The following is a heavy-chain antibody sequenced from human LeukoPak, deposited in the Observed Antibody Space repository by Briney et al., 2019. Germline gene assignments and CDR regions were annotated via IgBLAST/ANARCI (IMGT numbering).Heavy chain of an antibody. D-gene: IGHD2-2*01. CDR2: IIPIFGTA. Sequence: SVKVSCKASGGTFSSYAISWVRQAPGQGLEWMGGIIPIFGTANYAQKFQGRVTITTDESTSTAYMELSSLRSEDTAVYYCAGGSLVVVPAANYYCYYMDVWGKGTTVTVSS. CDR3: AGGSLVVVPAANYYCYYMDV. J-gene: IGHJ6*03. CDR1: GGTFSSYA. V-gene: IGHV1-69*05.